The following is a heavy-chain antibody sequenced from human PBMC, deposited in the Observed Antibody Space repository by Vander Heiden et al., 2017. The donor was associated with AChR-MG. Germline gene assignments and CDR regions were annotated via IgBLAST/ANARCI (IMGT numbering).Heavy chain of an antibody. CDR3: ARDRHCSGGSCYSAAPGAFDI. J-gene: IGHJ3*02. D-gene: IGHD2-15*01. CDR2: ISAYNGNT. V-gene: IGHV1-18*01. CDR1: GYTFTSYG. Sequence: QVQLVQSGAEVKKPGASVKVSCKASGYTFTSYGISWVRQAPGQGLEWMGWISAYNGNTDYAQKLQGRVTMTTDTSTSTAYMELRSLRSDDTAVYYCARDRHCSGGSCYSAAPGAFDIWGQGTMVTVSS.